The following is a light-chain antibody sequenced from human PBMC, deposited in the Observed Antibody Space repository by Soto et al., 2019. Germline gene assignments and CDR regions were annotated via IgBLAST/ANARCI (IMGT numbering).Light chain of an antibody. CDR2: DAS. V-gene: IGKV3-11*01. CDR3: QQRSNWPYT. CDR1: QSVSSY. J-gene: IGKJ2*01. Sequence: EIVLTQSPATLSLSPGERATLSCRASQSVSSYLAWYQQKPGQAPRLLIYDASNRATGIPARFSGSGSGTDFTLTISSLEPEDFVVYYCQQRSNWPYTFGQGT.